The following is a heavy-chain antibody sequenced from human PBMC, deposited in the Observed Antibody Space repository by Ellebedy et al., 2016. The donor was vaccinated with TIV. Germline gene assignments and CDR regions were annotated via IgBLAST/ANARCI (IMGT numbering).Heavy chain of an antibody. CDR3: ARGWSGIMHY. Sequence: SETLSLTCAVNGGSVSGYYWSWIRQSPGKGLEWIGEITHSGGTNYSPSLKSRVTMSVDTSKTEFSLTLSSLTAADTAVYYCARGWSGIMHYWGQGTLVTVSA. D-gene: IGHD3-16*01. CDR2: ITHSGGT. V-gene: IGHV4-34*01. J-gene: IGHJ4*02. CDR1: GGSVSGYY.